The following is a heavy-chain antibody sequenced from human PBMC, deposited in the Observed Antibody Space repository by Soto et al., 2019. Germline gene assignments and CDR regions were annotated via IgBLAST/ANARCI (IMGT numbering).Heavy chain of an antibody. V-gene: IGHV3-33*01. CDR3: ARGEISYGGRRGPRGWFDP. D-gene: IGHD1-26*01. J-gene: IGHJ5*02. CDR1: GFTFSSYG. CDR2: IWYDGSNK. Sequence: QVQLVESGGGVVQPGRSLRLSCAASGFTFSSYGMHWVRQAPGKGLEWVAVIWYDGSNKYYADSVKGRFTISRDNSKNTLYLQRNSLGAEVTAVYYCARGEISYGGRRGPRGWFDPWGQGALVTVSS.